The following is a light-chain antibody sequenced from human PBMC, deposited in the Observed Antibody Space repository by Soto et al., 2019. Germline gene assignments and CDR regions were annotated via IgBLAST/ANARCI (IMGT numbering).Light chain of an antibody. V-gene: IGKV3-20*01. Sequence: EIVLTQSPDTLSLSPGERATLSCTASESVTRSCLAWYQRKHGQAPRLLIHTTSTSTSDIPDRFSGRGSGKDFTLTISRLEPEDFAAYYCQQWGGSHLFSFGPGTKVDI. CDR1: ESVTRSC. J-gene: IGKJ3*01. CDR2: TTS. CDR3: QQWGGSHLFS.